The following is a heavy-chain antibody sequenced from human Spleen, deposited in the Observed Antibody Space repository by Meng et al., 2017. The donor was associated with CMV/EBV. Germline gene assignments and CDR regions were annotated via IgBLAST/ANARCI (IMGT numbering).Heavy chain of an antibody. Sequence: GGSLRLSCAASGFTFGDYAMNWVRQTPGKGLEWVSGISASGLTPYYADSARGRFTLSRENSKNTLYLQMTGLRGEDTALYYCTRDAGNGWYSDSWGQGTLVTVSS. CDR3: TRDAGNGWYSDS. CDR2: ISASGLTP. CDR1: GFTFGDYA. J-gene: IGHJ4*02. D-gene: IGHD6-19*01. V-gene: IGHV3-23*01.